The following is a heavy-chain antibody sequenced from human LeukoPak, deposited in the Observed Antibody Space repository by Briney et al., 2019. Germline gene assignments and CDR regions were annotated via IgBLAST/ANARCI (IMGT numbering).Heavy chain of an antibody. V-gene: IGHV3-21*01. CDR3: GKFKGGGAFDI. Sequence: GGSLRLSCAASGFTFSSYSMNWVRQAPGKGLEWVSSISSGSTYIYYVDSVKGRFTISRDNAKNSLYLQMNSLRAEDTAVYYCGKFKGGGAFDIWGQGTMVTVSS. D-gene: IGHD3-16*01. J-gene: IGHJ3*02. CDR1: GFTFSSYS. CDR2: ISSGSTYI.